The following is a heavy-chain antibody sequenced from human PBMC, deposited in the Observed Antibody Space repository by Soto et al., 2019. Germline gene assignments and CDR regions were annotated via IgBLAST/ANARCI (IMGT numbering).Heavy chain of an antibody. J-gene: IGHJ4*02. CDR2: LYWDDDK. Sequence: QSTLKESGPTVLRPTQTLSVTCSFSGFSLTTRGVGVGWIRQSPGKALEWLALLYWDDDKRYSPSLKTRLTIAKESSNTQAVPTVTTRAPVDSGAYYCAPRRCYNGSGFSHAAHWGQGALVTVPS. V-gene: IGHV2-5*02. CDR3: APRRCYNGSGFSHAAH. D-gene: IGHD3-22*01. CDR1: GFSLTTRGVG.